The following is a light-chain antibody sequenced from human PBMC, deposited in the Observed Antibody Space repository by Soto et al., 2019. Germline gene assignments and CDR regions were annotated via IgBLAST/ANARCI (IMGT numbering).Light chain of an antibody. J-gene: IGKJ1*01. Sequence: DIQMTQSPSTMSASAGDSVTITCRASQSISSWLAWYQQRPGTAPRLLIYKASTLESGVPSRFAGSGSGTDFTLTINNLQPDDFATYYCQQYDSSSPTVGQGTKVE. CDR1: QSISSW. V-gene: IGKV1-5*03. CDR3: QQYDSSSPT. CDR2: KAS.